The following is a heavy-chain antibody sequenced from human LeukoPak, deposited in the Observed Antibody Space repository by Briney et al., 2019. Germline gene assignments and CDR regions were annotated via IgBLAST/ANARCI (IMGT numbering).Heavy chain of an antibody. D-gene: IGHD1-26*01. CDR1: GFTVSSYS. J-gene: IGHJ6*03. Sequence: GGSLRLSCAASGFTVSSYSMNWVRQAPGKGLEWGSSISSSSSYIYYADSVKGRFTISRDNAKNSLYLQMNSLRAEDTAVYYCARDPYSGNYGTYYYYYMDVWGKGTTVTISS. CDR2: ISSSSSYI. CDR3: ARDPYSGNYGTYYYYYMDV. V-gene: IGHV3-21*01.